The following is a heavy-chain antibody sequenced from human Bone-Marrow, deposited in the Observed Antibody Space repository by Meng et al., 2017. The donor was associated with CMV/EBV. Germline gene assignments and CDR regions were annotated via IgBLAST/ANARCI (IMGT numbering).Heavy chain of an antibody. J-gene: IGHJ3*02. CDR3: ARARTDILTGYYVRAFDI. V-gene: IGHV4-59*01. CDR2: IYYSGST. Sequence: GSLRLSCTVSGDSISSYYWSWIRQPPGKGLEWIGYIYYSGSTNYNPSLKSRVTISVDTSKNQFSLKLSSVTAADTAVYYCARARTDILTGYYVRAFDIWGQGTMVTVSS. D-gene: IGHD3-9*01. CDR1: GDSISSYY.